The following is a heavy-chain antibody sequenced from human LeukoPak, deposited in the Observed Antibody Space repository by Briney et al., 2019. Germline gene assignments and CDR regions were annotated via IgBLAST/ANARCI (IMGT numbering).Heavy chain of an antibody. CDR1: GFTFDDYA. D-gene: IGHD3-10*01. V-gene: IGHV3-9*01. J-gene: IGHJ3*02. CDR3: ARDREEMVRAPYAFGI. Sequence: GRSLRLSCAASGFTFDDYAMHWVRQAPGKGLEWVSGINWNTNSIKYADSVKGRFTISRDNAKDSLYLQMNSLRAEDTAVYYCARDREEMVRAPYAFGIWGQGTMVTVSS. CDR2: INWNTNSI.